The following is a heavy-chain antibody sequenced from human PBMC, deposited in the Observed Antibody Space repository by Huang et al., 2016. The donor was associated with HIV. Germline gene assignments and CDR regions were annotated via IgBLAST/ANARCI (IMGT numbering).Heavy chain of an antibody. CDR1: TFRFGAYW. V-gene: IGHV3-7*01. D-gene: IGHD1-7*01. Sequence: VESGGRLVQPGGSIRLSCVGSTFRFGAYWMSWVRQSRGKGLEWVANIKKDESEKYYVDSVKGRFNISRDNAKKVLFLEMNNVRVEDTATYYCATKTAAMDIWGQGTTVTVS. J-gene: IGHJ6*02. CDR2: IKKDESEK. CDR3: ATKTAAMDI.